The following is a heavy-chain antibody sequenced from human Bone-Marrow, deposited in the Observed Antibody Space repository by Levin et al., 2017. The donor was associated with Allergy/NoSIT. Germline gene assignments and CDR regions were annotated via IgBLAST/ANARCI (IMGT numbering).Heavy chain of an antibody. D-gene: IGHD3-10*01. CDR2: IYHGGIT. CDR3: TRDGGSGSFYNRPFYF. J-gene: IGHJ4*02. CDR1: SGFVGRDGYY. Sequence: SETLSLTCSVSSGFVGRDGYYWSWVRQRPGKGLEWIGYIYHGGITKYNPAYDRRAVISVNRSKNQLSLQLMSVTATDTAVYYCTRDGGSGSFYNRPFYFWGQGIPVTVSS. V-gene: IGHV4-31*03.